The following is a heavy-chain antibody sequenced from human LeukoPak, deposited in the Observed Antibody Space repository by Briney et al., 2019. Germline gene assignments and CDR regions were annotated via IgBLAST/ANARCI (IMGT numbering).Heavy chain of an antibody. CDR3: ARDGAVTTRSYYYMDV. Sequence: GGSLRLSCAASGCTFSSYSMNWVRQAPGKGLEWVSYISSSSSTIYYADSVKGRFTISRDNAKNSLYLQMNSLRAEDTAVYYCARDGAVTTRSYYYMDVWGKGTTVTVSS. CDR1: GCTFSSYS. V-gene: IGHV3-48*01. J-gene: IGHJ6*03. CDR2: ISSSSSTI. D-gene: IGHD4-11*01.